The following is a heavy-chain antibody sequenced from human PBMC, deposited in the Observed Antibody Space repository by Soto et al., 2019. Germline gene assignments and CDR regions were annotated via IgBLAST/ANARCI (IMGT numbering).Heavy chain of an antibody. CDR1: GFTFSSYA. CDR3: AKRGSGGWFDP. J-gene: IGHJ5*02. D-gene: IGHD2-15*01. V-gene: IGHV3-23*01. CDR2: ISGTGDST. Sequence: EVQLLESGGGLVQPGGSLRLSCAASGFTFSSYAMSWVRQAPGKGLEWVSVISGTGDSTYYADSVKGRFTISRDNSKTPRYLQMNGLRAGDTAVYDGAKRGSGGWFDPWGQGTLVTVSS.